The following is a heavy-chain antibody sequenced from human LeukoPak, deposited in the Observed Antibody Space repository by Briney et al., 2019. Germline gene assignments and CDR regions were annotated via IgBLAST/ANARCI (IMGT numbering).Heavy chain of an antibody. Sequence: PSETLSLTCTVSGGSISSTSYYWGWIRQPPGKGLEWIGSIFYSGNTYYNPSLKSRVTISVDTSKKQFSLNLSSVTAADTAAYYCAREAATGKRMDVWGKGTTVTVSS. J-gene: IGHJ6*04. D-gene: IGHD6-13*01. CDR1: GGSISSTSYY. CDR3: AREAATGKRMDV. CDR2: IFYSGNT. V-gene: IGHV4-39*02.